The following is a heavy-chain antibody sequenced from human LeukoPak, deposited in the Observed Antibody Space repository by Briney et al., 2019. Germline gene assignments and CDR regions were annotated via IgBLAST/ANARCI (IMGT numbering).Heavy chain of an antibody. J-gene: IGHJ4*02. CDR2: IYENGGTT. CDR3: AKDFRIGYSAHFDY. Sequence: GRSLGLSCVGSGFTFRSHAMSWVRQTPEKGLELVSGIYENGGTTYYADSVKGRFSISRDNSKNTLYLQMDSLRGEDTAVYYCAKDFRIGYSAHFDYWGQGALVTVSS. CDR1: GFTFRSHA. V-gene: IGHV3-23*01. D-gene: IGHD2-21*01.